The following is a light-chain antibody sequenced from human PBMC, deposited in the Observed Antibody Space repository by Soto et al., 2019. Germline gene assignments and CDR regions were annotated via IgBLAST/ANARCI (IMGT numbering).Light chain of an antibody. CDR2: GAS. CDR1: QSLSGSY. J-gene: IGKJ5*01. V-gene: IGKV3-20*01. Sequence: EIVLTQSPGTLSLSPGERATLSCRATQSLSGSYLAWYQQKPGQAPRLLIYGASSRATGIPDRFSGSGSGTDFTLTISRLEPEDFAVSFCQHYGTSPSTFGEGTGLEIK. CDR3: QHYGTSPST.